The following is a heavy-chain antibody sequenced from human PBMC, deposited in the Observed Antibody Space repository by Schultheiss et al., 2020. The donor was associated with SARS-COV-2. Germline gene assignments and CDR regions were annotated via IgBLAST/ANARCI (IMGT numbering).Heavy chain of an antibody. D-gene: IGHD1-26*01. CDR2: IYYSGST. Sequence: SQTLSLTCTVSGGSISSGGYYWSWIRQHPGKGLEWIGSIYYSGSTYYNPSLKSRVTISVDTSKNQFSLKLSSVTAADTAVYYCARDRSGSSLFDSWGQGTLVTVSS. J-gene: IGHJ4*02. CDR1: GGSISSGGYY. V-gene: IGHV4-39*07. CDR3: ARDRSGSSLFDS.